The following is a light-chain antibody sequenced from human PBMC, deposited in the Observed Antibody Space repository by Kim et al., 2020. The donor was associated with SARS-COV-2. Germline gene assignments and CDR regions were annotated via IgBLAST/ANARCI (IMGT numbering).Light chain of an antibody. CDR2: DAS. CDR3: QQRGNWT. J-gene: IGKJ1*01. Sequence: EIVLTQSPATLSLFQGERATLSCRASQSINSYLAWYQHKIGQPPRLLIYDASIRATGTPDRFSGSGSGTDFTLTISSLAPEDLATYYCQQRGNWTFGQGTKVDIK. V-gene: IGKV3-11*01. CDR1: QSINSY.